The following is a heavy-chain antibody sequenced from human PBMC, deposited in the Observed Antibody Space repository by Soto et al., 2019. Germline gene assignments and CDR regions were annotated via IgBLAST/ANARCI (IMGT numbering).Heavy chain of an antibody. Sequence: GGSLRLSCAASGFTFSDYYMSWIRQAPGKGLEWVSYISSSSSHTNYADSVKGRFTISRDNAKNSLYLQMNGLRAEDTAVYYCASDRGIAGRRVYYYYYGMDVWGQGTTVTVSS. CDR1: GFTFSDYY. CDR3: ASDRGIAGRRVYYYYYGMDV. J-gene: IGHJ6*02. V-gene: IGHV3-11*06. CDR2: ISSSSSHT. D-gene: IGHD6-6*01.